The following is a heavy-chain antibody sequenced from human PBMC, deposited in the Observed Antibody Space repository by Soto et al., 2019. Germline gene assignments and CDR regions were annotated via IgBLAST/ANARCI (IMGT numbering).Heavy chain of an antibody. D-gene: IGHD3-3*01. CDR3: ARVPYYDFWGGYSGHNWFDP. J-gene: IGHJ5*02. CDR1: GGSFSGYY. V-gene: IGHV4-34*01. CDR2: INHSGST. Sequence: SETLSLTCAVYGGSFSGYYWSWILQPPGKGLEWIGEINHSGSTNYNPSLKSRVTISVDTSKNQFSLKLSSVTAADTAVYYCARVPYYDFWGGYSGHNWFDPWGQGTLVTVSS.